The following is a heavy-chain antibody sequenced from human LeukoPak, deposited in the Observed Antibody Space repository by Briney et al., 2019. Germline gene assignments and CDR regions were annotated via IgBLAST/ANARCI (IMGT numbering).Heavy chain of an antibody. CDR2: IKQDGTEK. Sequence: PGGSLRLSCAASGFTFSSYWMNWVRQAPGKGLEWVANIKQDGTEKYYVDSVKGRFTISRDNAKNSLYLQMNSLRAEDTAVYYCARDRVYGITMIDDWGQGTLVTVSS. D-gene: IGHD3-22*01. CDR3: ARDRVYGITMIDD. V-gene: IGHV3-7*01. CDR1: GFTFSSYW. J-gene: IGHJ4*02.